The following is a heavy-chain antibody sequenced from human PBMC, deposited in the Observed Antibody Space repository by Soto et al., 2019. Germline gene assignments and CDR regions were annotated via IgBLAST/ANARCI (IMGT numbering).Heavy chain of an antibody. V-gene: IGHV1-2*02. CDR3: APHYPDSSGYFDH. D-gene: IGHD3-22*01. Sequence: ASVKVSCKASGYIFTGNYMHWVRQAPGQGLEYMGWINPNNGATNYAQNFQGRVTMTWDTSISTAYMEVRRLRSDDTAVYYCAPHYPDSSGYFDHWGQGTLVTLSS. CDR2: INPNNGAT. CDR1: GYIFTGNY. J-gene: IGHJ4*02.